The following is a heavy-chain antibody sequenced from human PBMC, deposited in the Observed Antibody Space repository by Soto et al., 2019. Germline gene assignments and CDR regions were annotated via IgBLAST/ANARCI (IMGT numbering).Heavy chain of an antibody. J-gene: IGHJ4*02. V-gene: IGHV4-34*01. CDR3: ARDKITGLFDY. CDR1: GGSFSGYD. D-gene: IGHD2-8*02. Sequence: QVQLQQWGAGLLKPSETLSLTCAVYGGSFSGYDWTWIRQPPGTGLEWIGEINHSGSTNYNPSLKSRVTISVDTSKNQFSLKLTSVTAADTAVYHCARDKITGLFDYWGQGTLVTVSS. CDR2: INHSGST.